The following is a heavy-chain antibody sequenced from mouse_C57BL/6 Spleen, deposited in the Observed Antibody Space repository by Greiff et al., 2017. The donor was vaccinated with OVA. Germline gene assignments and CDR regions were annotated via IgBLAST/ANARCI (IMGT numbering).Heavy chain of an antibody. CDR1: GYTFTSYW. V-gene: IGHV1-52*01. J-gene: IGHJ1*03. Sequence: QVQLQQPGAELVRPGSSVKLSCKASGYTFTSYWMHWVKQRPIQGLEWIGNIDPSDSETHYNQKFKDKATLTVDKSSSTAYMQLSSLTSEDSAVYYCARTETGTVLDWYFDVWGTGTTVTVSS. D-gene: IGHD4-1*01. CDR2: IDPSDSET. CDR3: ARTETGTVLDWYFDV.